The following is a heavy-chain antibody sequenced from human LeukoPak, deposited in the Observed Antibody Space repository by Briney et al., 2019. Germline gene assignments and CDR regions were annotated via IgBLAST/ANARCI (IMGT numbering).Heavy chain of an antibody. CDR2: IYYSGST. V-gene: IGHV4-39*07. D-gene: IGHD2-15*01. Sequence: SETLSLTCTVSGGSISSSSYYWGWIRQPPGKGLEWIGSIYYSGSTYYNPSLKSRVTISVDTSKNQFSLKLSSVTAADTAVYYCARRGPRRRYCSGGSCYFGFDPWGEGTMVTVSS. J-gene: IGHJ5*02. CDR3: ARRGPRRRYCSGGSCYFGFDP. CDR1: GGSISSSSYY.